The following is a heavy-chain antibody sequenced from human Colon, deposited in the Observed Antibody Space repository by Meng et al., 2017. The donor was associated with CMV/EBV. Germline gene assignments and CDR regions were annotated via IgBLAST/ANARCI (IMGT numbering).Heavy chain of an antibody. Sequence: GGSLRLSCVASGFTFSNYEFNWVRQAPGKGLEWISYISNSGNKIAYADSVEGRFTISRDDAKNSVILQMNSLRAEDTAVYYCARGSVVRLTTFNMDYFDYWGQGALVTGSS. J-gene: IGHJ4*02. CDR1: GFTFSNYE. D-gene: IGHD2-15*01. CDR2: ISNSGNKI. V-gene: IGHV3-48*03. CDR3: ARGSVVRLTTFNMDYFDY.